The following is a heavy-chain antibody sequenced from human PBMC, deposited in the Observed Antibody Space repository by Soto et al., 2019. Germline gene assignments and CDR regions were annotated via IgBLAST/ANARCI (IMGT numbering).Heavy chain of an antibody. J-gene: IGHJ6*02. V-gene: IGHV1-69*01. D-gene: IGHD3-22*01. CDR3: ASGFRDSINYGMDV. Sequence: QVQLVQSGAEVKKPGSSVKVSCKASGGTFSSYAISWVRQAPGQGLEWMGGIIPIFGTANYAQKFQRSVTITADQSTSTADMELSSLRSEDTAVYYCASGFRDSINYGMDVWGQGTTVTVSS. CDR1: GGTFSSYA. CDR2: IIPIFGTA.